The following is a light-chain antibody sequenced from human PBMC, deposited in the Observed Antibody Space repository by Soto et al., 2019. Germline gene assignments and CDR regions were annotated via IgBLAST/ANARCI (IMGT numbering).Light chain of an antibody. CDR1: QSISSR. V-gene: IGKV1-5*01. CDR3: QQYNSYSGT. CDR2: DAS. J-gene: IGKJ1*01. Sequence: GDRVTITCRASQSISSRLAWYQQKPGKAPKLLICDASSLESGVPSRFSGSGSGTEFTLTISSLQPDDFATYYCQQYNSYSGTFGQGTKVDIK.